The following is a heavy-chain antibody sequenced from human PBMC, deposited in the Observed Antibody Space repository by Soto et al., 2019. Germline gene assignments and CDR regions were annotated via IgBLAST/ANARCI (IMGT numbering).Heavy chain of an antibody. CDR2: INPNNGGT. CDR3: AIPLYTTNWLEF. CDR1: GYTFNDYY. V-gene: IGHV1-2*02. J-gene: IGHJ4*02. Sequence: GASVKVSCKASGYTFNDYYIHCVRQAPGQGLEWMGWINPNNGGTNYAQKFQDSVTMTRDTSISTAYMELSRLKSDDTAVYCCAIPLYTTNWLEFWGQGTLVTVSS. D-gene: IGHD1-1*01.